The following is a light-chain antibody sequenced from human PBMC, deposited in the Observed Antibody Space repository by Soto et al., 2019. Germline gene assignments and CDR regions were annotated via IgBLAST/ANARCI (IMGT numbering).Light chain of an antibody. J-gene: IGKJ1*01. CDR3: QQYGTSFWA. CDR1: QSVSSSY. V-gene: IGKV3-20*01. CDR2: GAS. Sequence: EIVLTQSPGTLSLSPGERATLSCRTSQSVSSSYLAWYQQKPGQGPRLLIFGASTRATGIPDRFSGSGSGTGVTLTINRLEPEDYAMDYCQQYGTSFWAVCQGTKVEIK.